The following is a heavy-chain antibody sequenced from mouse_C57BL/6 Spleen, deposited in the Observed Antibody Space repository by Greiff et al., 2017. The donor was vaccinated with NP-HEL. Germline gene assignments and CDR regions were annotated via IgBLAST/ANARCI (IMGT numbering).Heavy chain of an antibody. CDR3: ARGGYGSFDY. V-gene: IGHV5-17*01. D-gene: IGHD1-1*01. CDR1: GFTFSDYG. Sequence: EVKLMESGGGLVKPGGSLKLSCAASGFTFSDYGMHWVRQAPEKGLEWVAYISSGSSTIYYADTVKGRFTISRDNAKNTLFLQMTSLRSEDTAMYYCARGGYGSFDYWGQGTTLTVSS. CDR2: ISSGSSTI. J-gene: IGHJ2*01.